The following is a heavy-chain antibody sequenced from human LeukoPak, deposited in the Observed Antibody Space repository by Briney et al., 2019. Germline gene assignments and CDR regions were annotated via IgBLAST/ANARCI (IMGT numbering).Heavy chain of an antibody. CDR2: VYYSGST. D-gene: IGHD3-22*01. CDR3: ARVTGYMIEDYFDY. J-gene: IGHJ4*02. CDR1: GGSISSSSYY. V-gene: IGHV4-39*07. Sequence: SETLSLTCTVSGGSISSSSYYWGWIRQPPGKGLDWIGNVYYSGSTYYNPSLKSRVTISADTSKNQFSLKLSSVTAADTAIYYCARVTGYMIEDYFDYWGQGTLVTVSS.